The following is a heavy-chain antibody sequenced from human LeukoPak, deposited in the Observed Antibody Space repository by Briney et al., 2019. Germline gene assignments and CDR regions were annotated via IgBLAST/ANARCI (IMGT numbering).Heavy chain of an antibody. Sequence: GGSLRLSCAASGFTFTTYGMHWVRQAPGKGLEWVALIWYDGSSEYYAESVKGRFTISRGNSKNTVYLQMNSLRAEDTAVYYCARDRLSSSQNNYFDYWGQGTLVTVSS. CDR1: GFTFTTYG. V-gene: IGHV3-33*01. CDR3: ARDRLSSSQNNYFDY. J-gene: IGHJ4*02. D-gene: IGHD6-13*01. CDR2: IWYDGSSE.